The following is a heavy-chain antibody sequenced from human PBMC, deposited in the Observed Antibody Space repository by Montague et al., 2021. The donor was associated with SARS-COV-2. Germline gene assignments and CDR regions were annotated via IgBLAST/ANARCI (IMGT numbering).Heavy chain of an antibody. CDR3: ASSHCGGDCY. V-gene: IGHV4-59*08. D-gene: IGHD2-21*02. Sequence: SETLSLTCTVSGDSVSHDFWTWIRQPPGKGLEWIGYVYYSRSSSYNPSLKSRVAISIDTSKDQFSLELSSVTAADTAVYYCASSHCGGDCYSGQGTLVTVSS. J-gene: IGHJ4*02. CDR1: GDSVSHDF. CDR2: VYYSRSS.